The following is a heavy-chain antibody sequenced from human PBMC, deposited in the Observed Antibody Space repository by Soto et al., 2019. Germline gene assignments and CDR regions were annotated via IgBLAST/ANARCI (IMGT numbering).Heavy chain of an antibody. D-gene: IGHD3-10*01. J-gene: IGHJ4*02. CDR3: ASAPTVWGVIIKALDY. CDR1: GGTFSIYA. V-gene: IGHV1-69*13. CDR2: IIPIFGTA. Sequence: ASLKVSCKASGGTFSIYAISWVRRAPGQGLEWMGGIIPIFGTANYAQKFQGRVTITADESTSTAYMELSSLRSEDTAVYYCASAPTVWGVIIKALDYWGQGTLVTVSS.